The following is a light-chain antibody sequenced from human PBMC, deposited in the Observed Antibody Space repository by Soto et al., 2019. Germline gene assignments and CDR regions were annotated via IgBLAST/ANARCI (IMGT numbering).Light chain of an antibody. J-gene: IGKJ1*01. V-gene: IGKV3-20*01. CDR3: QQYGSSPSWT. Sequence: EIVLTQSPGTLSLSPGERATLSCRASHSVSSSYLAWYQQKPGQAPRLLIYGASSRATGIPDRFSGSGSGTDFTLTISRLEPEDVAVYYCQQYGSSPSWTFGQGTKVEIK. CDR2: GAS. CDR1: HSVSSSY.